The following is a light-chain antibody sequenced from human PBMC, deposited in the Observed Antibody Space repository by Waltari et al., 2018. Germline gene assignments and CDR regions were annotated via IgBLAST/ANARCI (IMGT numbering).Light chain of an antibody. CDR1: QDIGDS. J-gene: IGKJ1*01. Sequence: DIQLTQSPSSLSASVGDRVTIPCRANQDIGDSLAWYQHKAGRAPEVLVYGASKLKSGVPSRFSGRGSGTVYSLSITSLQPEDFVTYYCHHYSTTPPTIGQGTKVEI. CDR2: GAS. V-gene: IGKV1-NL1*01. CDR3: HHYSTTPPT.